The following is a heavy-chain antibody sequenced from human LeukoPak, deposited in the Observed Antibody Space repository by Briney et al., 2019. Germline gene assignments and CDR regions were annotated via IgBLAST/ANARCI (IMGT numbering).Heavy chain of an antibody. J-gene: IGHJ6*02. Sequence: GGSLRLSCAASGFTFSSYAMSWVRQAPGKGLEWVSAISGSGGSTYYADFVKGRFTISRDNSKNTLYLQMHSLRAEDTAVYYCAKVPNIRRAGYYYAMDVWGQGTTVTVSS. CDR1: GFTFSSYA. D-gene: IGHD3-10*01. CDR2: ISGSGGST. CDR3: AKVPNIRRAGYYYAMDV. V-gene: IGHV3-23*01.